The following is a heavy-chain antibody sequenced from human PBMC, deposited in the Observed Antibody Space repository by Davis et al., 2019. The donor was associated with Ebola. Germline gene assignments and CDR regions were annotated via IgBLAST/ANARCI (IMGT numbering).Heavy chain of an antibody. CDR2: IKQDGSEK. D-gene: IGHD3-3*01. CDR3: ARVQITYYDFWSGYYTGGMDV. CDR1: GFTFSSYW. V-gene: IGHV3-7*01. Sequence: GGSLRLSCAASGFTFSSYWMSWVRQAPGKGLEWVANIKQDGSEKYYVDSVEGRFTISRDNAKNSLYLQMNSLRAEDTAVYYCARVQITYYDFWSGYYTGGMDVWGQGTTVTVSS. J-gene: IGHJ6*02.